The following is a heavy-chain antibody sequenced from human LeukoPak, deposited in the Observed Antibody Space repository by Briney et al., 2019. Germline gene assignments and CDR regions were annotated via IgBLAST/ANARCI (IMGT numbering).Heavy chain of an antibody. J-gene: IGHJ4*02. D-gene: IGHD3-9*01. CDR2: IYYSGST. Sequence: PSETLSRTCTVSGGSVSSGAYYWSWIRQPPGKGLEWIGYIYYSGSTNYNRSLKSRVTLSKDTSKNQFSLKLSSVTAADTAVYYCARDRGDTGYDYWGQGTLVTVSS. V-gene: IGHV4-61*08. CDR3: ARDRGDTGYDY. CDR1: GGSVSSGAYY.